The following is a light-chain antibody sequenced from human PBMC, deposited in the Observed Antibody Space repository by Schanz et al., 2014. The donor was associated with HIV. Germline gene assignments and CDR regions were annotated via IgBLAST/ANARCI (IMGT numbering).Light chain of an antibody. V-gene: IGLV2-8*01. J-gene: IGLJ2*01. Sequence: QSALTQPPSASGSPGQSVTISCTGTSSDVGGYNHVSWYQQHPGKAPKLMIYEGIKRPSGVPDRFSGSKSGSTASLTVSGLQPEDEADYYCSSFAGSNVLGIFGGGTKLTVL. CDR1: SSDVGGYNH. CDR3: SSFAGSNVLGI. CDR2: EGI.